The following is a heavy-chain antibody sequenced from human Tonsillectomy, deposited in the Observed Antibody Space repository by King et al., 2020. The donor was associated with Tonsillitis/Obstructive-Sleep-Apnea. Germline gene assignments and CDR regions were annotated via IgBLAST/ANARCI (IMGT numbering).Heavy chain of an antibody. CDR2: IKSKIDGGTT. D-gene: IGHD3-3*01. V-gene: IGHV3-15*01. Sequence: VQLVESGGGLVKAGGSLRISCAASGFTSSNAWMSWVRQAPGKGLEWVGRIKSKIDGGTTDYAAPVKGRFTISRDESKNTLYLQINSLKNEDTAVYYCGTDGVKGLCLGYYYYLDVWGKGTPVTVSS. CDR1: GFTSSNAW. CDR3: GTDGVKGLCLGYYYYLDV. J-gene: IGHJ6*03.